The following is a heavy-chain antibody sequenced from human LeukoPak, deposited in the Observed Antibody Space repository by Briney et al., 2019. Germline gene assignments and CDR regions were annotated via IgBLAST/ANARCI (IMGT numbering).Heavy chain of an antibody. Sequence: GGSLRLSCAASGFTFSSYAMHWVRQAPGKGLEWVAPISYDGTNKYYADSVKGRFTISRDNSKNTLNLQMNSLRAEDTAVYYCAKDASWLVLCYAFDIWGQGTMVTVSS. CDR1: GFTFSSYA. D-gene: IGHD6-19*01. CDR2: ISYDGTNK. CDR3: AKDASWLVLCYAFDI. V-gene: IGHV3-30*18. J-gene: IGHJ3*02.